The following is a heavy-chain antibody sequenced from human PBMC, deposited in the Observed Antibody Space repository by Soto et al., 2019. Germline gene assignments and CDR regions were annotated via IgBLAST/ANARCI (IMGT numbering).Heavy chain of an antibody. CDR2: ISYDGHNK. V-gene: IGHV3-30*18. CDR1: EFTFTTFG. Sequence: QVQLVESGGGVVQPGGSLRLSCTASEFTFTTFGIHWVRQAPGKGLEWVALISYDGHNKYYSDSVKGRFTISRDNYKNARSLQMNSLRAEDPAVYYCAKDLQAYGDYNYYYYGMDVWGQGTTVSASS. D-gene: IGHD4-17*01. CDR3: AKDLQAYGDYNYYYYGMDV. J-gene: IGHJ6*02.